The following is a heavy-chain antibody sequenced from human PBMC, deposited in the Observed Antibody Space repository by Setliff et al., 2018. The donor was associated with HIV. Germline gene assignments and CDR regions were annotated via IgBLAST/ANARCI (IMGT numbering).Heavy chain of an antibody. D-gene: IGHD6-13*01. V-gene: IGHV3-33*01. CDR2: IWYDGSNK. CDR1: RFTFSNYG. J-gene: IGHJ5*02. Sequence: PGGSLRLSCSASRFTFSNYGMHWVRQAPGKGLEWVAVIWYDGSNKYYADSVKGRFTISRDNSKNTLYLQMNNLTVEDTGLYYCARGRAAGQGFDPWGRGTLVTVSS. CDR3: ARGRAAGQGFDP.